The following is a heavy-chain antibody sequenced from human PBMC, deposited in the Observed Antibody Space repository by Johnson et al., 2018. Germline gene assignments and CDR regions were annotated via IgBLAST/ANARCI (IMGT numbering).Heavy chain of an antibody. CDR2: IYYSGST. D-gene: IGHD3-22*01. J-gene: IGHJ3*02. CDR1: GGSISSYY. CDR3: ARGFPSSVYYHYDAFDI. Sequence: QVQLQESGPGLVKPSETLSLTCTVSGGSISSYYWSWIRQPPGKGLEWIGYIYYSGSTNYNPSLKSRVTISVDTSKTQFSLKLSSVTAADTAVYYCARGFPSSVYYHYDAFDIWGQGTMVTVSS. V-gene: IGHV4-59*01.